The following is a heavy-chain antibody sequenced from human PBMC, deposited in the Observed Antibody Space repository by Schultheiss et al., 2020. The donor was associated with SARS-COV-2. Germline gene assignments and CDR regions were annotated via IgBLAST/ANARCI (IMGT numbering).Heavy chain of an antibody. Sequence: GGSLRLSCAASGFTFSSYSMNWVRQAPGKGLEWVSSISSSGTGMYYADSVKGRFTISRDNAKNSLYLQMNSLRAEDTAVYYCARRGGVGVAAKAFDLWGQGTMVTVSS. CDR2: ISSSGTGM. CDR1: GFTFSSYS. CDR3: ARRGGVGVAAKAFDL. V-gene: IGHV3-21*01. D-gene: IGHD2-15*01. J-gene: IGHJ3*01.